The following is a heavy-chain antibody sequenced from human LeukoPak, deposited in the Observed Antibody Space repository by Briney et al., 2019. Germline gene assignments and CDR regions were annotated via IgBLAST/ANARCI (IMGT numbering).Heavy chain of an antibody. CDR2: INQGGSDK. CDR1: GFTFSGHW. CDR3: TRDRSRAEDD. Sequence: GGSLRLSCAASGFTFSGHWMSWVRQAPGKGLEWVSNINQGGSDKYYVDSVKGRFTISRDNANNLLYLQMNSLRGEDTAVYYCTRDRSRAEDDWGQGTLVTVSS. D-gene: IGHD1-14*01. J-gene: IGHJ4*02. V-gene: IGHV3-7*01.